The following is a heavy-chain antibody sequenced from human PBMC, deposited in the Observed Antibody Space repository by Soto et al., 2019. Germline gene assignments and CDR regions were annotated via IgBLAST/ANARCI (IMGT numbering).Heavy chain of an antibody. J-gene: IGHJ5*02. CDR3: AKEAISMVRGVNNWFDP. CDR1: GFTFSSYA. CDR2: ISGGGGVST. V-gene: IGHV3-23*01. Sequence: EVQLLESGGGLVQPGGSLTLSCAASGFTFSSYAMTWVRQAPGKGLEWVSGISGGGGVSTYYADSVKGRFTISRDNSMNTLYLQINRLRAEDTAVYYCAKEAISMVRGVNNWFDPWGQGTLVTVSS. D-gene: IGHD3-10*01.